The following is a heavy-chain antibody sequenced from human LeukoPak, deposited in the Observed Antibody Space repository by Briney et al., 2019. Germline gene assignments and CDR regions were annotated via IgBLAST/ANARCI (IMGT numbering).Heavy chain of an antibody. V-gene: IGHV3-7*01. Sequence: GGSLRLSCAASGFTFSRYWMNWVRQAPGKGLEWVANIKQDGSEKNYVDSVKGRFTISRDNAKNSLYLQMNSLRAEDTTVYYCARGPYHYYMDVWGKGTTVTVSS. CDR3: ARGPYHYYMDV. CDR2: IKQDGSEK. J-gene: IGHJ6*03. CDR1: GFTFSRYW.